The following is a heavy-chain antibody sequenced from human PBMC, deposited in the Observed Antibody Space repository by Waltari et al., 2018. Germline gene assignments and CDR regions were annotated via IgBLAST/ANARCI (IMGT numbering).Heavy chain of an antibody. CDR2: VDPEDGET. Sequence: EVQLVQSGAEVKKPGATVKIPCQVSGYTFTAYSSTWGHKAPGKGLEWMGLVDPEDGETIYAEKFQGRVTITADTSTDTAYMELSSLRSEDTAVYYCATDVLYSGSARGAFDIWGQGTMVTVSS. CDR3: ATDVLYSGSARGAFDI. J-gene: IGHJ3*02. D-gene: IGHD1-26*01. V-gene: IGHV1-69-2*01. CDR1: GYTFTAYS.